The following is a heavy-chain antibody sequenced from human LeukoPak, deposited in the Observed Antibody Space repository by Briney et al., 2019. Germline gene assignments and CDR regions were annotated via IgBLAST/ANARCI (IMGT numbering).Heavy chain of an antibody. V-gene: IGHV1-8*01. CDR1: GYTFISYD. D-gene: IGHD6-13*01. J-gene: IGHJ5*02. CDR2: MNPNSGNT. CDR3: ARGGASAAARRFDP. Sequence: ASVKVSCKTSGYTFISYDTNWVRQAAGQGLEWMGWMNPNSGNTGYAQKFQGRVTITSSTSTSTVFMELGSLTSEDTAEYYCARGGASAAARRFDPWGQGTLVTVSS.